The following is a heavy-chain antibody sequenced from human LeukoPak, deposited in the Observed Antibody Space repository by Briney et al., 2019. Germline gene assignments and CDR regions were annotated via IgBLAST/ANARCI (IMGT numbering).Heavy chain of an antibody. CDR2: IYYSGST. CDR3: ARRGYYDSSGYYSYDAFDI. V-gene: IGHV4-59*01. Sequence: KPSETLSLTCTVSGGSISSYYWSWTRQPPGKGLEWIGYIYYSGSTNYNPSLKSRVTISVDTSKNQFSLKLSSVTAADTAVYYCARRGYYDSSGYYSYDAFDIWGQGTMVTVSS. D-gene: IGHD3-22*01. CDR1: GGSISSYY. J-gene: IGHJ3*02.